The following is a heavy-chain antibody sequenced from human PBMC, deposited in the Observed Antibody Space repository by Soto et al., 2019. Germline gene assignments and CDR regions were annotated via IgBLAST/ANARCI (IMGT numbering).Heavy chain of an antibody. J-gene: IGHJ4*02. D-gene: IGHD4-4*01. CDR1: GFTFSSYA. Sequence: EVQLLESGGGLVQPGGSLRLSCAASGFTFSSYAMSWVRQAPGKGLEWGSAISGSGGSTYYADSVKGRFTISRDNSKNTLYLQMNSLRAEDTAVYYCAKFCPSNSHRLSLTIDYWGQGTLVTVSS. CDR2: ISGSGGST. CDR3: AKFCPSNSHRLSLTIDY. V-gene: IGHV3-23*01.